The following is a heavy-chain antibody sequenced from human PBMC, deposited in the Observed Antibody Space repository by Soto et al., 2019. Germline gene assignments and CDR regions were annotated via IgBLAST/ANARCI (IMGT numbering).Heavy chain of an antibody. V-gene: IGHV4-61*01. Sequence: PXASLSPTFPVSRACGSSGSHCWSGNQHSPGKGLEWIGYVYNSGITKYNATLKSRVTISVDTSKKQFSLRLISVTAADTAVYFCASSPNYVFWGGESYYNGMDVCGPGTTVTVSS. J-gene: IGHJ6*02. CDR1: RACGSSGSHC. CDR2: VYNSGIT. D-gene: IGHD3-3*01. CDR3: ASSPNYVFWGGESYYNGMDV.